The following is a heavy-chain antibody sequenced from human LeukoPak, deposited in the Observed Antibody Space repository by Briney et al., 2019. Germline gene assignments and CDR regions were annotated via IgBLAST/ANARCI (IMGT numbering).Heavy chain of an antibody. V-gene: IGHV4-59*11. CDR2: IYYSGST. J-gene: IGHJ4*02. CDR1: GGSISSHH. CDR3: ARTPPWLLYPDY. D-gene: IGHD3-3*01. Sequence: SETLSLTCTVSGGSISSHHWSWIRQPPGKGLEWIGYIYYSGSTNYNPSLKSRVTISVDTSKNQFSLKLSSVTAADTAVYYRARTPPWLLYPDYWGQGTLVTVSS.